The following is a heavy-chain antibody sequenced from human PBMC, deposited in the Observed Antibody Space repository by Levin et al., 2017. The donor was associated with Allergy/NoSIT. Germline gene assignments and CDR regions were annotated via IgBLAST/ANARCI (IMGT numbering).Heavy chain of an antibody. Sequence: GESLKISCKASGYTFTSYYMHWVRQAPGQGLEWMGIINPSGGSTSYAQKFQGRVTMTRDTSTSTVYMELSSLRSEDTAVYYCARIGYYYDSSGYYEADYYYGMDVWGQGTTVTVSS. D-gene: IGHD3-22*01. CDR3: ARIGYYYDSSGYYEADYYYGMDV. CDR2: INPSGGST. V-gene: IGHV1-46*01. J-gene: IGHJ6*02. CDR1: GYTFTSYY.